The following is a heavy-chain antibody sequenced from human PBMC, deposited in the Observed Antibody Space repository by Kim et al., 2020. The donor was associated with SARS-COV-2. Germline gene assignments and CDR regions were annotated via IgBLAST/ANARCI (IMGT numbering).Heavy chain of an antibody. Sequence: SETLSLTCTVSGGSISSYYWSWIRQPPGKGLEWIGYIYYSGSTNYNPSLKSRVTISVDTSKNQFSLKLSSVTAADTAVYYCARAISSWYPYWFDPWGQGTLVTDSS. J-gene: IGHJ5*02. CDR2: IYYSGST. D-gene: IGHD6-13*01. CDR1: GGSISSYY. CDR3: ARAISSWYPYWFDP. V-gene: IGHV4-59*01.